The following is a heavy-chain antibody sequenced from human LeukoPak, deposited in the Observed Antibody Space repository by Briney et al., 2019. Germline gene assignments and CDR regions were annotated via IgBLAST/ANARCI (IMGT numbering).Heavy chain of an antibody. J-gene: IGHJ3*02. D-gene: IGHD3-3*01. CDR1: GFTFDEFA. CDR3: AKDLSSIFDALNI. V-gene: IGHV3-43*02. CDR2: ISGDGATT. Sequence: GGSLRLSCAASGFTFDEFAVHWVRQAPGKGLEWVSLISGDGATTYYAASVKGRFTISRDNKKNFLYLQMNNLGTEDTALFYCAKDLSSIFDALNIWGQGTLVTVSS.